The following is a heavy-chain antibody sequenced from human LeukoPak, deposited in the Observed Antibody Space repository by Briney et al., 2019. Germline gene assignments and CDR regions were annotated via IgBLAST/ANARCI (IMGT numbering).Heavy chain of an antibody. CDR3: ARDLSRYGDHLDY. Sequence: KTSETLSLTCAVSGGSISSYYWSWIRQPPGKGLEWIGYIYYSGSTNYNPSLKSRVTISVDTSKNQFSLKLSSVTAADTAVYYCARDLSRYGDHLDYWGQGTLVTVSS. V-gene: IGHV4-59*01. D-gene: IGHD4-17*01. CDR1: GGSISSYY. CDR2: IYYSGST. J-gene: IGHJ4*02.